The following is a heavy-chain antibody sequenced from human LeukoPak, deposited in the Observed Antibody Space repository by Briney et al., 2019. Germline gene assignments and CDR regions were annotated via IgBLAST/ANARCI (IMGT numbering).Heavy chain of an antibody. J-gene: IGHJ4*02. D-gene: IGHD3-16*02. Sequence: PSETLSLTCTVSGGSISSYYWSWIRQPPGKGLEWIGYIYYSGSTNYNPSLKSRVTISVDTSKNQFSLKLSSVTAADTAVYYCARGRPWLRLGELSSGRFGIDYWGQGTLVTVSS. CDR3: ARGRPWLRLGELSSGRFGIDY. CDR1: GGSISSYY. V-gene: IGHV4-59*01. CDR2: IYYSGST.